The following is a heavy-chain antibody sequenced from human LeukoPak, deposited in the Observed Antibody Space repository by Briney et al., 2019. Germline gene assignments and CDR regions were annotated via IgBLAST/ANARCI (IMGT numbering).Heavy chain of an antibody. J-gene: IGHJ4*02. CDR2: ISSSSSTI. CDR1: GFTFSSHS. D-gene: IGHD3-10*01. CDR3: ARRPNYYGSGSYHHFDY. V-gene: IGHV3-48*01. Sequence: PGGSLRLSCAAYGFTFSSHSMNWVRQAPGKGLEWVSYISSSSSTIYYADSVKGRFTISRDNAKNSLYLQMNSLRAEDTAVYYCARRPNYYGSGSYHHFDYWGQGNLVTVSS.